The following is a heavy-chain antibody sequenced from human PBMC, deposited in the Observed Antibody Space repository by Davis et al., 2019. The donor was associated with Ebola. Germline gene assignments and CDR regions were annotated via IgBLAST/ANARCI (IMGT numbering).Heavy chain of an antibody. CDR2: ISPTSAHI. D-gene: IGHD6-19*01. Sequence: GESLKISCAASGFTFSNYWMSWVRQVPGKGLEWVSSISPTSAHIYSAVSLKGRFTISRDNAKNSLFLQLNSLRAEDTAVYYCARADALAGKKDSYYGMDVWGQGTTVTVS. CDR1: GFTFSNYW. CDR3: ARADALAGKKDSYYGMDV. V-gene: IGHV3-21*01. J-gene: IGHJ6*02.